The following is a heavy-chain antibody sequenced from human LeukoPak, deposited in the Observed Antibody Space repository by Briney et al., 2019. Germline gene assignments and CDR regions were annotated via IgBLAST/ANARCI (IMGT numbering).Heavy chain of an antibody. CDR1: GFTFTNYY. D-gene: IGHD2-2*01. CDR2: INPSGSNT. J-gene: IGHJ4*02. V-gene: IGHV1-46*01. CDR3: ARLGYCSSTSCAGGY. Sequence: ASVKVSCKASGFTFTNYYMHWVRQAPGQGLEWMGLINPSGSNTNYAQKFRGRVTMTRDTSATTVYMELSSLRSEDTAVYYCARLGYCSSTSCAGGYWGQGTLVTVSS.